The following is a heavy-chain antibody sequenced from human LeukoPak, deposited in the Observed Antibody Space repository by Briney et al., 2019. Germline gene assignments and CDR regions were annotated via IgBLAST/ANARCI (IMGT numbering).Heavy chain of an antibody. J-gene: IGHJ3*02. V-gene: IGHV4-31*03. CDR1: GGSISSGVYY. D-gene: IGHD3-10*01. CDR3: ARGVKGLRGAFDI. Sequence: SETLSLTCTVSGGSISSGVYYWSWIRQHPGKGLEWIGYIYYSGSTYSNPSLKSRLTMSVDISKNQFSLKLSSVTAADTAVYYCARGVKGLRGAFDIWGQGTMVTVSS. CDR2: IYYSGST.